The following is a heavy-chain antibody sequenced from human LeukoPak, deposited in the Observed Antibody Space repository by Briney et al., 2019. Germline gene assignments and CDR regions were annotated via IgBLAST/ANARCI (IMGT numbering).Heavy chain of an antibody. CDR1: GFTFSGYA. V-gene: IGHV3-23*01. CDR2: ISDNGGRT. Sequence: GGSLRLSCAASGFTFSGYAMSWVRQAPGKGLEWVSTISDNGGRTYYADSVKGRFTISRDNSKNTLYLQMNSLRAEDTAVYYCAKDRGYSSSAFDIWGQGTMVTVSS. D-gene: IGHD6-19*01. CDR3: AKDRGYSSSAFDI. J-gene: IGHJ3*02.